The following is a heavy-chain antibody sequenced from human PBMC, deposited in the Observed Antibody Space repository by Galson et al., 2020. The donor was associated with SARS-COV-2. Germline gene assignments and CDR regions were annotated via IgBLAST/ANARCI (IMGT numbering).Heavy chain of an antibody. CDR1: GYY. D-gene: IGHD2-2*01. CDR3: ARDVVEVPAAMFDY. Sequence: GYYMHWVRQAPGQGLEWMGWINPNSGGTNYAQKFQGRVTMTRDTSISTAYMELSRLRSDDTAVYYCARDVVEVPAAMFDYWGQGTLVTVSS. CDR2: INPNSGGT. V-gene: IGHV1-2*02. J-gene: IGHJ4*02.